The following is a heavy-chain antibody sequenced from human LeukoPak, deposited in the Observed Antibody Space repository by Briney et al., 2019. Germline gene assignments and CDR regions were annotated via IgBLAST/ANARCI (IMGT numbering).Heavy chain of an antibody. CDR1: GDSDSSGNYY. V-gene: IGHV4-61*01. Sequence: SETLSLTCTVSGDSDSSGNYYLSWIRQPPGKGLDWITYMSPRGTTKYNPSLKSRVTTSVDTSRTQFSLRLSSVTAADTAVYYCARGQDDRSGTFDYWGQGILVTVSS. CDR3: ARGQDDRSGTFDY. D-gene: IGHD3-22*01. J-gene: IGHJ4*02. CDR2: MSPRGTT.